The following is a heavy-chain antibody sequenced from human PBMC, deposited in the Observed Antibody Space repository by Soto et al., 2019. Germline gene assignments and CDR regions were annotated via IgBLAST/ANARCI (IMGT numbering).Heavy chain of an antibody. V-gene: IGHV3-21*01. D-gene: IGHD5-18*01. J-gene: IGHJ6*02. CDR3: ARDPGGRIQLWLSYGMDV. Sequence: PGGSLRLSCAASGFTFSSYSMNWVRQAPGKGLEWVSSISSSSSYIYYADSVKGRFTISRDNAKNSLYLQMNSLRADDTAVYYCARDPGGRIQLWLSYGMDVWGQGTTVTVSS. CDR1: GFTFSSYS. CDR2: ISSSSSYI.